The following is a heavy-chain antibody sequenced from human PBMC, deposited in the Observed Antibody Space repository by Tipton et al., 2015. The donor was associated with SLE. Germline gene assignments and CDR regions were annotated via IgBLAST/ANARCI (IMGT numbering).Heavy chain of an antibody. CDR2: IYYSGST. CDR1: GGSISSGGYY. J-gene: IGHJ4*02. V-gene: IGHV4-31*03. CDR3: ARAASGCSSTSCPFDS. Sequence: TLSLTCTVSGGSISSGGYYWSWIRQHPGKGLEWIGYIYYSGSTYYNPSLKSRATISVDTSKNQFSLKLSSVTAADTAVYYCARAASGCSSTSCPFDSWGQGTLVTVSS. D-gene: IGHD2-2*01.